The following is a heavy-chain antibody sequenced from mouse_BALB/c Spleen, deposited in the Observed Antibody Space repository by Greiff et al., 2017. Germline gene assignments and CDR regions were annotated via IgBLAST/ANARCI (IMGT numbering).Heavy chain of an antibody. V-gene: IGHV3-6*02. CDR3: GRFDY. CDR1: GYSITSGYY. CDR2: ISYDGSN. J-gene: IGHJ2*01. Sequence: EVQLVESGPGLVKPSQSLSLTCSVTGYSITSGYYWNWIRQFPGNKLEWMGYISYDGSNNYNPSLKNRISITRDTSKNQFFLKLNSVTTEDTATYYCGRFDYWGQGTTLTVSS.